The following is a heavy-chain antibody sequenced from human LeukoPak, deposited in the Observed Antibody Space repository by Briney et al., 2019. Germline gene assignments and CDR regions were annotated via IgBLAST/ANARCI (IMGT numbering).Heavy chain of an antibody. CDR3: THCGPYYFDF. J-gene: IGHJ4*02. D-gene: IGHD2-21*01. CDR2: IKSNAAGGTT. V-gene: IGHV3-15*01. CDR1: GFTFSNAW. Sequence: GGSLRLSCVASGFTFSNAWMSWVRQVPGKGLEWVGRIKSNAAGGTTDYGAPVKGRFTISRDDSRNTLFLQMNSLKTEDTAVYYCTHCGPYYFDFWGQGTLVTVSS.